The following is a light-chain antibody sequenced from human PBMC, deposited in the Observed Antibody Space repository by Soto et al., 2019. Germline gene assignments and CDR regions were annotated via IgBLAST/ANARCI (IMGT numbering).Light chain of an antibody. V-gene: IGKV3-11*01. CDR1: QSVSSN. CDR2: GAS. CDR3: QQRSNWFIT. Sequence: EIVMTQSPSTLSVSPGERATLSCRASQSVSSNLAWYQQKPGQAPRLLIYGASNRATGIPARFSGSGSGTDFTLTISSLEPEDFAVYYCQQRSNWFITFGQGTRLEIK. J-gene: IGKJ5*01.